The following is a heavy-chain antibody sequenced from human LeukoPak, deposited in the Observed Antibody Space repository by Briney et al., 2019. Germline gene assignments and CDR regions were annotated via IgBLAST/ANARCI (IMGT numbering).Heavy chain of an antibody. CDR3: ARMVGFGPYYYYGMDV. J-gene: IGHJ6*02. CDR2: INHSGST. CDR1: GGSFSGYY. Sequence: SETLSLTCAVYGGSFSGYYWSWIRQPPGKGLEWIGEINHSGSTNYNPSLKSRVTISVDTSKNQFSLKLSSVTAADTAVYYCARMVGFGPYYYYGMDVWGQGTTVTVSS. D-gene: IGHD1-26*01. V-gene: IGHV4-34*01.